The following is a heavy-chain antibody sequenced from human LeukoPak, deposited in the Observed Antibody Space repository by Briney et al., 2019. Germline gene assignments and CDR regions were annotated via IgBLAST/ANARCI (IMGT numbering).Heavy chain of an antibody. CDR1: GYTFINYA. J-gene: IGHJ4*02. CDR2: INAVNGNT. V-gene: IGHV1-3*01. Sequence: GASVNVSCKASGYTFINYAINWGRQAPGQRPEWVGWINAVNGNTKYSQKFQGRVTITRDTSASTAYMELTSLTSADTAVYYCARGPRAAADDYWGQGTLVTVSS. CDR3: ARGPRAAADDY. D-gene: IGHD6-13*01.